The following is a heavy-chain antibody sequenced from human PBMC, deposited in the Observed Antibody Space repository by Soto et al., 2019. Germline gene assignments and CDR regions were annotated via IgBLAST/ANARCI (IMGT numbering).Heavy chain of an antibody. CDR3: AHSDYIRPLDS. Sequence: QITLKESGPPLVKPTQTLTLTCTFSGFSLSTTGVGVGWIRQPPGKALEWLALIYWDDDKRYSPSLKSRLTITKDTSKNQVVLTITNMDPLDTATYYCAHSDYIRPLDSWGQGTLVTVSS. V-gene: IGHV2-5*02. CDR1: GFSLSTTGVG. J-gene: IGHJ4*02. CDR2: IYWDDDK. D-gene: IGHD4-17*01.